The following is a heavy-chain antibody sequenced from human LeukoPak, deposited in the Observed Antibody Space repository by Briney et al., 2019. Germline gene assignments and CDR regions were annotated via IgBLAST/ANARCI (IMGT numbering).Heavy chain of an antibody. CDR3: ARDGELAVAGTPQDFDY. V-gene: IGHV3-33*01. CDR1: GFTFSSYG. Sequence: GGSLRLSCAASGFTFSSYGMHWVRQAPGKGLEWVAVIWYDGSNKYYADSVKGRFTISRDNSKNTLYQQMNSLRAEDTAVYYCARDGELAVAGTPQDFDYWGQGTLVTVSS. CDR2: IWYDGSNK. J-gene: IGHJ4*02. D-gene: IGHD6-19*01.